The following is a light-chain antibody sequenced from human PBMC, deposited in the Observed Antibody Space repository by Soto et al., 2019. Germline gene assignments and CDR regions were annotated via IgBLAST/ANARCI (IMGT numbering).Light chain of an antibody. J-gene: IGKJ5*01. CDR2: AAS. Sequence: DIQMTQSPSSLSASVGDRVTITCRASQSISSYLNWYQQKPGKAPELLIYAASSLQSGVPSRFSGSGSGTSFTLTISSLQPEDFATYYCQQLLSYPITFGQGTRLEIK. CDR3: QQLLSYPIT. CDR1: QSISSY. V-gene: IGKV1-9*01.